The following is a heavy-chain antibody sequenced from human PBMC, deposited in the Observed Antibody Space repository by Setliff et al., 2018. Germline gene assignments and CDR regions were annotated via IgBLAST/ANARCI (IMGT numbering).Heavy chain of an antibody. J-gene: IGHJ4*02. CDR2: IKEEGSEK. V-gene: IGHV3-7*01. Sequence: GGSLRLSCAASGFTFSTYWMSWARQAPGKGLEWVANIKEEGSEKYYVDSVEGRFTISRDNAKNSLYLQMNSLRAEDTAVYYCARDGGEYWGQGTLVTVSS. CDR1: GFTFSTYW. CDR3: ARDGGEY. D-gene: IGHD3-16*01.